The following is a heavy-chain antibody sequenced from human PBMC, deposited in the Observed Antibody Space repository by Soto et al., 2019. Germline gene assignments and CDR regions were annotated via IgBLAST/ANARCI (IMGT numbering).Heavy chain of an antibody. J-gene: IGHJ4*02. D-gene: IGHD5-18*01. CDR2: ISVTSAYT. CDR3: AITPRSSYGPFDY. CDR1: GFTFNVYY. V-gene: IGHV3-11*06. Sequence: PGGSLRLSCVASGFTFNVYYMSWIRQAPGKGLEWLSYISVTSAYTNYAESVKGRFTISRDNAQNSLYLQMNSLRAEDTALYYCAITPRSSYGPFDYWGRGTLVTVSS.